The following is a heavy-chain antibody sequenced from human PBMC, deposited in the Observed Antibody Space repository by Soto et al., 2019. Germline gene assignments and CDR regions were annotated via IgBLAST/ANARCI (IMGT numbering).Heavy chain of an antibody. D-gene: IGHD5-12*01. CDR3: ARAFVGLVATMSY. CDR2: ISAYNGNT. V-gene: IGHV1-18*01. J-gene: IGHJ4*01. Sequence: ASVKVSCKASGYTFTSYGISWVRQAPGQGLEWMGWISAYNGNTNYAQKLQGRVTMTTDTSTTTAYMELRSLTSDDTAIYYCARAFVGLVATMSYWGQGTLVTVSS. CDR1: GYTFTSYG.